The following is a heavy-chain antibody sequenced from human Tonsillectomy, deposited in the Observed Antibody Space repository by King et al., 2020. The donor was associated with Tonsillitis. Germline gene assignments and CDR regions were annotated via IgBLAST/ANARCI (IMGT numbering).Heavy chain of an antibody. Sequence: QLQESGPGLVKPSETLSLTCTVSGGSISTGSYFWGWIRQPPGKGLEWIGNIHYTGSTYYEPSLKSRVTISVDTSKNPFSLKLSSVTAADTAVYYCARCGVLWFGEPRDWGQGTLVTVSS. CDR3: ARCGVLWFGEPRD. J-gene: IGHJ4*02. V-gene: IGHV4-39*07. CDR2: IHYTGST. D-gene: IGHD3-10*01. CDR1: GGSISTGSYF.